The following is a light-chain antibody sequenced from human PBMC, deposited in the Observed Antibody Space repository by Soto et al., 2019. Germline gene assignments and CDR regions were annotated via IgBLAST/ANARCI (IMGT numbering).Light chain of an antibody. Sequence: QSALTQPASVSGSPGQSITISCTGTSSDVGSYNLVFWYQQHSGKAPKLMIYEDSKRPSGVSNRFSGSKSGNTASLTISGLQAEDEADYYCCSYAGSDVVFGGGTKVTVL. CDR3: CSYAGSDVV. J-gene: IGLJ2*01. CDR1: SSDVGSYNL. V-gene: IGLV2-23*01. CDR2: EDS.